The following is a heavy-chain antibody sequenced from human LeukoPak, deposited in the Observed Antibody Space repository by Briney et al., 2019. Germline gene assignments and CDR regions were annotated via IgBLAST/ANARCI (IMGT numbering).Heavy chain of an antibody. V-gene: IGHV3-23*01. J-gene: IGHJ4*02. CDR1: GFTFSSYA. CDR3: AKVAYCSSTSCYKLDY. Sequence: GGSLRLSCAASGFTFSSYAMSWVRQAPGKGLEWVSAISGSGGSTYYADSVKDRFTISRDNSKNTLYLQMNSLRAEDTAVYYCAKVAYCSSTSCYKLDYWGQGTLVTVSS. CDR2: ISGSGGST. D-gene: IGHD2-2*02.